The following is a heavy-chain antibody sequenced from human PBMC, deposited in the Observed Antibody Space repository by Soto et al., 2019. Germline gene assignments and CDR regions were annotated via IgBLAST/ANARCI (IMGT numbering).Heavy chain of an antibody. J-gene: IGHJ4*02. CDR3: ARRYGSAIDY. D-gene: IGHD1-26*01. CDR1: DYSINSDSNL. CDR2: IHSGGSS. V-gene: IGHV4-61*05. Sequence: SETLSLTCTVSDYSINSDSNLWGWIRQPPGKGLEWIGYIHSGGSSYYNPSLKSRVTISVDKSKNHFSLKLSSVTAADTAVYYCARRYGSAIDYWGQGTLVTVSS.